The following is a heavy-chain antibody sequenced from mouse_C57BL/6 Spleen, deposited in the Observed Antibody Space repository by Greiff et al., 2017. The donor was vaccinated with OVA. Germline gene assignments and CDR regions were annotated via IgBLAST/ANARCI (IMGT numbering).Heavy chain of an antibody. J-gene: IGHJ3*01. CDR3: ARGGDAGFAY. V-gene: IGHV1-42*01. CDR2: INPSTGGT. Sequence: EVKLVESGPELVKPGASVKISCKASGYSFTGYYMNWVKQSPEKSLEWIGEINPSTGGTTYNQKFKAKATLTVDKSSSTAYMQLKSLTSEDSAVYYCARGGDAGFAYWGQGTLVTVSA. D-gene: IGHD3-3*01. CDR1: GYSFTGYY.